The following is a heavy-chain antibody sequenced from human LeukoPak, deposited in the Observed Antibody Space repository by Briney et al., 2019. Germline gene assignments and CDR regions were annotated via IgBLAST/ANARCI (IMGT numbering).Heavy chain of an antibody. Sequence: GGSLRLSCAASGCTFSSYAMSWVRQAPGKGLEWVSAIFGIGGSTYYRRTVKGRLTISRHNSNNKLYLQINSLRAEETAVYYCAKEMGIQSHDAFDIWGQGTMVTVSS. CDR3: AKEMGIQSHDAFDI. V-gene: IGHV3-23*01. CDR1: GCTFSSYA. D-gene: IGHD7-27*01. J-gene: IGHJ3*02. CDR2: IFGIGGST.